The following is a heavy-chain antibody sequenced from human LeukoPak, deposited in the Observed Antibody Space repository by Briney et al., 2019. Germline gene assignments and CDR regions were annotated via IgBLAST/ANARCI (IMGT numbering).Heavy chain of an antibody. V-gene: IGHV3-30*18. CDR1: GFTFSNAW. J-gene: IGHJ6*02. CDR2: ISYDGSNK. Sequence: GGSLRLSCAASGFTFSNAWMSWVRQAPGKGLEWVAVISYDGSNKYYADSVKGRFTISRDNSKNTLYLQMNSLRAEDTAVYYCAKDPNSPYCSGGSCYSRPGMDVWGQGTTVTVSS. D-gene: IGHD2-15*01. CDR3: AKDPNSPYCSGGSCYSRPGMDV.